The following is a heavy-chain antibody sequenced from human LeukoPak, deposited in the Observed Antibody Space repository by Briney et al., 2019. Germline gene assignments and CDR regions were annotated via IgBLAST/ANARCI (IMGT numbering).Heavy chain of an antibody. Sequence: GGSLRLSCAASGFTVSSNYMSWVRQAPGKGLEWVSVIYSGGSTYYADSVKGRFTISRDNSKNTLYLQMNSLRAEDTAVYYCARVRYDSSGYHLDYWGQGTLATVSS. D-gene: IGHD3-22*01. V-gene: IGHV3-53*01. CDR3: ARVRYDSSGYHLDY. CDR1: GFTVSSNY. CDR2: IYSGGST. J-gene: IGHJ4*02.